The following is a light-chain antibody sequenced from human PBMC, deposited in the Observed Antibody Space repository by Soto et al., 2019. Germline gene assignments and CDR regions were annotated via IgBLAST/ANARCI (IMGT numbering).Light chain of an antibody. CDR1: ALPKQY. CDR3: QSADRSDTYWV. CDR2: NDS. Sequence: YALTQPPSVSVPAGQTAMITCSGDALPKQYACWYQKKPGQAPVMVIYNDSERPSGIPERFSGSNSGTTVTLIISGVQAEDEAEYYCQSADRSDTYWVFGGGTQLTVL. V-gene: IGLV3-25*02. J-gene: IGLJ3*02.